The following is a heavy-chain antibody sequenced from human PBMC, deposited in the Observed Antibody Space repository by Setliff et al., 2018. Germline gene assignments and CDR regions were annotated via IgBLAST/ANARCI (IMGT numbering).Heavy chain of an antibody. CDR1: GDSFSDYY. V-gene: IGHV4-34*01. CDR2: TYYNGTA. Sequence: SETLSLTCAVYGDSFSDYYWSWIRQPPGKRLGWIGSTYYNGTAYYNPSLQSRVAISVDTSKNYFSLKLNSVTAADTTVYYCARAVPRGATPDYWYFDLWGRGTLVTVSS. J-gene: IGHJ2*01. D-gene: IGHD2-2*01. CDR3: ARAVPRGATPDYWYFDL.